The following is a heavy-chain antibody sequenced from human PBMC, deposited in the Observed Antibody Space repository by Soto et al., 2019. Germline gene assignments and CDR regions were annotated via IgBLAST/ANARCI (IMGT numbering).Heavy chain of an antibody. CDR3: TRGRYGDY. D-gene: IGHD1-1*01. J-gene: IGHJ4*02. CDR2: ISAHNGNT. Sequence: QVHLVQSGAEVKKSGASVKVSCKGSGYDFTTYGITWVRQAPGQGLEWMAWISAHNGNTDYAQKLQGRVIVTRDTATSTAYMELRSLRSDATAMYYCTRGRYGDYWAQGALVTVSS. V-gene: IGHV1-18*01. CDR1: GYDFTTYG.